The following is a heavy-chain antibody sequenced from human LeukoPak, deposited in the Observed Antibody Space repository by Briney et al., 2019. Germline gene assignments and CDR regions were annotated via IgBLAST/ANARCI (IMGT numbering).Heavy chain of an antibody. J-gene: IGHJ4*02. D-gene: IGHD1-26*01. CDR3: ARDSAELDY. Sequence: GSLRLSCAASGFTFSSYAMSWVRQAPGKGLEWVSSISSSSSYIHYTDSVKGRFAISRDNAKNSLYLQMSSLTAEDTALYYCARDSAELDYWGQGTLVTVSS. V-gene: IGHV3-21*01. CDR2: ISSSSSYI. CDR1: GFTFSSYA.